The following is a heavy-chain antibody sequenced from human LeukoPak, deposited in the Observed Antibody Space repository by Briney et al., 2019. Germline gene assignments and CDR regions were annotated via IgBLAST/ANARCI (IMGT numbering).Heavy chain of an antibody. V-gene: IGHV1-3*01. CDR2: INAGNGNT. Sequence: ASVKVSCKASGYTFTSYAIHWVRQGPGQRLEWMGWINAGNGNTKYSQKFQGRVTITRDTSASTAYMELSSLRSEDTAVYYCASGYLAATDYYYYGMDVWGKGTTVTVSS. CDR1: GYTFTSYA. CDR3: ASGYLAATDYYYYGMDV. J-gene: IGHJ6*04. D-gene: IGHD6-25*01.